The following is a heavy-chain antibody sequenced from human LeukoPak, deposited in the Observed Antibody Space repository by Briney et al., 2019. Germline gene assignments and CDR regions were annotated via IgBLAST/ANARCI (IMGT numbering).Heavy chain of an antibody. CDR3: ARERGSSSFYYYYMDV. CDR2: ISSSSSTI. V-gene: IGHV3-48*01. D-gene: IGHD6-6*01. CDR1: GFTFSSYS. Sequence: GGSLRLSCAASGFTFSSYSMNWVRQAPGKGLEWVSYISSSSSTIYYADSVKGRFTISRDNAKNSLYLQMNGLRAEDTAVYYCARERGSSSFYYYYMDVWGKGTTVTVSS. J-gene: IGHJ6*03.